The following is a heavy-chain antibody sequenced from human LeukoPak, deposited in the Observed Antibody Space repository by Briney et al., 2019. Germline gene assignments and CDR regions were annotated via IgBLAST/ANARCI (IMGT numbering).Heavy chain of an antibody. V-gene: IGHV3-11*04. J-gene: IGHJ3*02. D-gene: IGHD1-26*01. CDR3: ARVAVGAKGDAFDI. CDR2: ISSSGSTI. CDR1: GFTFSDYY. Sequence: GRSLRLSCAASGFTFSDYYMSWIRQAPGKGLEWVSYISSSGSTIYYADSVKGRFTISRDNAKNSLYLQMNSLRAEDTAVYYCARVAVGAKGDAFDIWGQGTMVTVSS.